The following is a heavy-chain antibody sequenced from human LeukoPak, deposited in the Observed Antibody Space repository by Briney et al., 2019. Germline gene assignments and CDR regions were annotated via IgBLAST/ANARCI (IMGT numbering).Heavy chain of an antibody. CDR3: AGYSSGWYYFDY. CDR2: IYYSGST. J-gene: IGHJ4*02. D-gene: IGHD6-19*01. Sequence: PSETLSLTCTVSSGSISSYYWSWIRQPPGKGLEWIGYIYYSGSTNYNPSLKSRVTISVDTSKNQFSLKLSSVTAADTAVYYCAGYSSGWYYFDYWGQGTLVTVSS. V-gene: IGHV4-59*01. CDR1: SGSISSYY.